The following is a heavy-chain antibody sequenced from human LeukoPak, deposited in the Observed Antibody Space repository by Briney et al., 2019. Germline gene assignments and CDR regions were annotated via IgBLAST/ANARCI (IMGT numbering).Heavy chain of an antibody. CDR2: VYYTGST. CDR1: GGSFEHYF. D-gene: IGHD5-18*01. J-gene: IGHJ4*02. Sequence: SETLSLTCTVSGGSFEHYFWSWIRQPPGKGLEFIGYVYYTGSTDYSPSLKSQLTISADTAKNQFSLKLRSVTAADTAVYYCASHRRSHGAEYWGQGTLVTVSS. CDR3: ASHRRSHGAEY. V-gene: IGHV4-59*01.